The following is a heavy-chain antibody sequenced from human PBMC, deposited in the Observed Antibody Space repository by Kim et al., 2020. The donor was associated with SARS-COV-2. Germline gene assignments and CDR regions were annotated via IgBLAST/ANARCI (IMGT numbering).Heavy chain of an antibody. CDR2: ISGSGGST. CDR3: AKASALLWFGELLSQFDP. Sequence: GGSLRLSCAASGFTFSSYAMSWVRQAPGKGLEWVSAISGSGGSTYYADSVKGRFTISRDNSKNTLYLQMNSLRAEDTAVYYCAKASALLWFGELLSQFDPWGQGTLVTVSS. D-gene: IGHD3-10*01. V-gene: IGHV3-23*01. J-gene: IGHJ5*02. CDR1: GFTFSSYA.